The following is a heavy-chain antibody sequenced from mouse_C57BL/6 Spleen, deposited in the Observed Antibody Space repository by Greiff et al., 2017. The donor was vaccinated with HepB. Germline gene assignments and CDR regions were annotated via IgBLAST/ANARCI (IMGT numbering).Heavy chain of an antibody. V-gene: IGHV5-17*01. Sequence: EVKLMESGGGLVKPGGSLKLSCAASGFTFSDYGMHWVRQAPEKGLEWVAYISSGSSTIYYADTVKGRFTISRDNAKNTLFLQMTSLRSEDTALYYCARRITGHAMDYWGQGTSVTVSS. J-gene: IGHJ4*01. CDR3: ARRITGHAMDY. CDR1: GFTFSDYG. CDR2: ISSGSSTI. D-gene: IGHD1-1*01.